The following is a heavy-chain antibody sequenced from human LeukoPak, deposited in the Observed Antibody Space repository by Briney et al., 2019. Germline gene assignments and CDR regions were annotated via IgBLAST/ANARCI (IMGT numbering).Heavy chain of an antibody. V-gene: IGHV3-11*06. D-gene: IGHD6-19*01. CDR1: GFTFSDYY. Sequence: GGSLRLSCAASGFTFSDYYMSWIRQAPGKGLEWVSSISSSSSYIYYADSVKGRFTISRDNAKNSLYLQMNSLRAEDTAVYYCARDRTQQWLDKGYWGQGTLVTVSS. J-gene: IGHJ4*02. CDR2: ISSSSSYI. CDR3: ARDRTQQWLDKGY.